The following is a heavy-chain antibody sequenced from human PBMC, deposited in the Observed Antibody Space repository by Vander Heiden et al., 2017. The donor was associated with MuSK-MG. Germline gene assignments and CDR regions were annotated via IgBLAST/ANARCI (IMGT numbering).Heavy chain of an antibody. D-gene: IGHD2-21*01. CDR2: ISSSGSTI. CDR3: ASSSYCGGDCYTYYYYYMDV. CDR1: GFTFSSYE. Sequence: EVQLVESGGGLVQPGGSLRLSCAASGFTFSSYEMTWVRQAPGKGLEWVSYISSSGSTIYYADSVKGRFTISRDNAKNSLYLQMNSLRAEDTAVYYCASSSYCGGDCYTYYYYYMDVWGKGTTVTVSS. J-gene: IGHJ6*03. V-gene: IGHV3-48*03.